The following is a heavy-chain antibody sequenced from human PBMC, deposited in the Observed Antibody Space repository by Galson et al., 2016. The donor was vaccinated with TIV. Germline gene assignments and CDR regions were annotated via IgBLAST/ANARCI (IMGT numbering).Heavy chain of an antibody. D-gene: IGHD6-6*01. CDR2: INSDGTTT. CDR3: ARGGTDSTSPHDD. Sequence: SLRLSCAASGFTLSGYWMHWVRQVPGKGLVWVSRINSDGTTTTYVDSVKGRFTISRDNAKNTLYLQMNSLRAEDTAVYYCARGGTDSTSPHDDWGQGTLVTVSS. CDR1: GFTLSGYW. J-gene: IGHJ4*02. V-gene: IGHV3-74*01.